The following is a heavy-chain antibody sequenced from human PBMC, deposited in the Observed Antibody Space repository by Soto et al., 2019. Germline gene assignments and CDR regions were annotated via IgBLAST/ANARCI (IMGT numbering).Heavy chain of an antibody. D-gene: IGHD3-16*01. Sequence: GGSLRLCCAASGFTFSSYSMNWVRQAPGKGLEWVSYISSSSSTIYYADSVKGRFTISRDNAKNSLYLQMNSLRAEDTAVYYCARSIKEYVHGGAFDIWGHGTMVTVS. CDR2: ISSSSSTI. CDR1: GFTFSSYS. J-gene: IGHJ3*02. CDR3: ARSIKEYVHGGAFDI. V-gene: IGHV3-48*01.